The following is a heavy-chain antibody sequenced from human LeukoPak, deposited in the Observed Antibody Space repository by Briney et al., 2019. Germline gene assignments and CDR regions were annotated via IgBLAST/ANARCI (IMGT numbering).Heavy chain of an antibody. V-gene: IGHV3-23*01. J-gene: IGHJ3*01. D-gene: IGHD6-13*01. Sequence: PGGSLRLSCAASGFTFSSYWMHWVRQAPGKGLEWVSGISGSGSDTHYGDSVKGRFTISRDNSKNTLFLQMNSLRAEDTAVHYCAKDTTQHPYSNRWYGADAFAVWGQGTMVTVSS. CDR3: AKDTTQHPYSNRWYGADAFAV. CDR1: GFTFSSYW. CDR2: ISGSGSDT.